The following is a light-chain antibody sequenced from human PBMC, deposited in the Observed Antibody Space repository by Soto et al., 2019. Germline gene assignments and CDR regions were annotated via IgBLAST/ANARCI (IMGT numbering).Light chain of an antibody. CDR3: CSYAGSSTLRWV. Sequence: QSALTQPASVSGSPGQSITISCTGTSSDVGSYNLVSWYQQHPGKAPKLMIYEGSKRPSGVSNRFSGSKSGNTASLTISGLQAEDEADYYCCSYAGSSTLRWVFGGGTKVTVL. CDR1: SSDVGSYNL. CDR2: EGS. J-gene: IGLJ3*02. V-gene: IGLV2-23*01.